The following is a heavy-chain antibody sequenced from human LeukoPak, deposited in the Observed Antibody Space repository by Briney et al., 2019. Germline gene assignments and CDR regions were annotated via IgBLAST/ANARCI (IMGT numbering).Heavy chain of an antibody. Sequence: SETLSLTCTVSGGSISSYYWSWIRQPPGKGLEWIGYIYYSGSTNYNPSLKSQVTISVDTSKNQFSLKLSSVTAADTAVYYCARDKGYYGSGSYGRWFAPWGQGTLVTVSS. CDR3: ARDKGYYGSGSYGRWFAP. J-gene: IGHJ5*02. CDR2: IYYSGST. CDR1: GGSISSYY. D-gene: IGHD3-10*01. V-gene: IGHV4-59*01.